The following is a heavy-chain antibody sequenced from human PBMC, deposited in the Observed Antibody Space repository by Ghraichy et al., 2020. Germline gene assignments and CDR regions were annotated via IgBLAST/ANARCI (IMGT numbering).Heavy chain of an antibody. D-gene: IGHD3-10*01. CDR3: ARVNYCSSSKSCYPDAFDI. V-gene: IGHV4-4*02. Sequence: SETLSLICAVSGDPITSGDWWSWVRQSPGKGLEWIGEVNRGGSTNYHPSLKSRVTISLDKSRSQFSLQLRSVTATDTAVYYCARVNYCSSSKSCYPDAFDIWGQGTMVTVSS. CDR1: GDPITSGDW. J-gene: IGHJ3*02. CDR2: VNRGGST.